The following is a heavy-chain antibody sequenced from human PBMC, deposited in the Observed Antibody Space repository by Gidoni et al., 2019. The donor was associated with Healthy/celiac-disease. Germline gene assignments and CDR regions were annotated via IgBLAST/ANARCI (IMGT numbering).Heavy chain of an antibody. J-gene: IGHJ2*01. CDR3: ARGHLEPEFDL. V-gene: IGHV4-34*01. Sequence: QVQLQQWGAGLLKPSETLSLTCAVYGGSFSGYYWSWLRPPPGKGLEWIGEINHSGSTNYNPSLKSRVTISVDTSKNQFSLKLSSVTAADTAVYYCARGHLEPEFDLWGRGTLVTVSS. CDR2: INHSGST. CDR1: GGSFSGYY.